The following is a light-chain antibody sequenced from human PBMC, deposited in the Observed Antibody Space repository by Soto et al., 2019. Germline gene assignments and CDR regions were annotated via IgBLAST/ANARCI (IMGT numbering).Light chain of an antibody. J-gene: IGKJ2*01. CDR1: QSVSDN. V-gene: IGKV3-15*01. CDR3: QQYNSLLYT. Sequence: EVLMTQSPDTLYVSPGERVTLSCRASQSVSDNLAWYQQKPGQGPRLLVYRASTRTLGIPARFSGSESGTEFTLTISSLQSEDFAVYYCQQYNSLLYTFGQGTKLEIK. CDR2: RAS.